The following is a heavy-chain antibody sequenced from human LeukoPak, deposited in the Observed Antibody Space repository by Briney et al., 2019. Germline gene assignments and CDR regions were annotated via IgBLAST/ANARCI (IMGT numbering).Heavy chain of an antibody. CDR3: AREGGIRWLQFKRWFEP. CDR1: GGSISSYY. J-gene: IGHJ5*02. V-gene: IGHV4-4*07. Sequence: PSETLSLTCTVSGGSISSYYWSWIRQPAGKGLEWIGRIYTSGSTNYNPSLKSRVTMSVDTSKNQFSLKLSSVTAADTAVYYCAREGGIRWLQFKRWFEPWGQGTLVTVSS. D-gene: IGHD5-24*01. CDR2: IYTSGST.